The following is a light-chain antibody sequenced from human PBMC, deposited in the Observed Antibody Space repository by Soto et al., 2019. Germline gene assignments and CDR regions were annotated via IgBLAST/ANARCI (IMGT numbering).Light chain of an antibody. V-gene: IGKV1-33*01. CDR2: DAS. J-gene: IGKJ1*01. Sequence: DIQMTQSPSSLSASVGDRVTISCQASQDIRHFLSWYLQKPGKAPKLLIFDASSLVTGVPSRFSGSGSGTDFTLTISSLQPEDLGTYFCQQANSVPWTFGQGTKVDIK. CDR1: QDIRHF. CDR3: QQANSVPWT.